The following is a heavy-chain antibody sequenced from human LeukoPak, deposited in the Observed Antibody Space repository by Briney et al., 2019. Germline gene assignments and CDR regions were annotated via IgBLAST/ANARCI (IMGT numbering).Heavy chain of an antibody. CDR1: GFTFSDYH. CDR3: ARRPAAGRCFDY. J-gene: IGHJ4*02. CDR2: ISSGGSSI. D-gene: IGHD6-13*01. Sequence: GGSLRLSCAVSGFTFSDYHMSWIRQAPGKGLEWVSYISSGGSSISHADSVKGRFTISRDNAENSLYLQMNSLRAEDTAVYYYARRPAAGRCFDYWGQGTLVTVSS. V-gene: IGHV3-11*01.